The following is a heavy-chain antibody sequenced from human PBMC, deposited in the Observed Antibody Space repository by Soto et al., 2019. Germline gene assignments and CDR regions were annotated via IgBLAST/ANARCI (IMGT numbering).Heavy chain of an antibody. CDR1: GYDFTTYG. CDR2: ISAHNGNT. CDR3: ARGRYGDY. V-gene: IGHV1-18*01. Sequence: QVHLVQSGAEVKKPGASVKVSCKGSGYDFTTYGITWVRQAPGQGLEWMAWISAHNGNTDYAQKLQGRVTVTRDTSTSTAYRELRSVRADDTAVYYCARGRYGDYWGQGALVTVSS. D-gene: IGHD1-1*01. J-gene: IGHJ4*02.